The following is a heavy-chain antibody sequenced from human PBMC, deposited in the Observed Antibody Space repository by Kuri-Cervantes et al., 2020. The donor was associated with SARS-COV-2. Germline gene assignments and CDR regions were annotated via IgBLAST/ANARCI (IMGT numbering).Heavy chain of an antibody. CDR3: ARFSGSSSWYPGRYYYYMDV. V-gene: IGHV3-7*01. D-gene: IGHD6-13*01. CDR1: GFTFSSYW. J-gene: IGHJ6*03. Sequence: GGSLRLSCAASGFTFSSYWMSWVRQAPGKGLEWVANIEQDGSEKYYVDSVKGRFTISRDNAKNSLYLQMNSLRAEDTAVYYCARFSGSSSWYPGRYYYYMDVWGKGTTVTVSS. CDR2: IEQDGSEK.